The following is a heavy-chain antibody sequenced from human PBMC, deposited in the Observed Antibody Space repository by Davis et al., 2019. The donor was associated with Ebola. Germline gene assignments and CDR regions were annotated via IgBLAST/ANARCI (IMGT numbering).Heavy chain of an antibody. CDR1: GFTFSSYW. CDR2: IKQDGSAK. V-gene: IGHV3-7*01. J-gene: IGHJ4*02. CDR3: ARPTYYYDSSGPLRY. Sequence: GESLKISCAASGFTFSSYWMSWVRQAPGKGLEWVANIKQDGSAKYYVDSVKGRFTISRDNAKNSLDLQMNSLRAEDTAVYYCARPTYYYDSSGPLRYWGQGTLVTVSS. D-gene: IGHD3-22*01.